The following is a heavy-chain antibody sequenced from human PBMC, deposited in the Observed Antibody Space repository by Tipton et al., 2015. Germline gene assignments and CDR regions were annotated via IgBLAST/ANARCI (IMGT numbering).Heavy chain of an antibody. D-gene: IGHD2-21*01. J-gene: IGHJ6*02. CDR1: GLTFSSFW. Sequence: QLVQSGGGLVQPGGSLRLSCAASGLTFSSFWMSWVRQAPGKGLEWVAHINPDGSGTYYVDSVKGRFTISRDNSKSAVFLQMNSLRLDDSAVYYCAKSLVSGDHQANPYYGMDVWGQGTTVTVSS. CDR2: INPDGSGT. CDR3: AKSLVSGDHQANPYYGMDV. V-gene: IGHV3-7*01.